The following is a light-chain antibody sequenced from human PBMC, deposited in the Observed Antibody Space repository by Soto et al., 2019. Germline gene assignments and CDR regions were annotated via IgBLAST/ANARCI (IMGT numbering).Light chain of an antibody. CDR3: SSYAGSNNWN. Sequence: QSALTQPPSASGSPGQSVTISCTGTSGDVGDFNYVSWYQQHPGKAPKLMIYEVSKRPSGVPDRFSGSKSGNTASLTVSGLQAEDEADYYCSSYAGSNNWNFGIGTKVTVL. J-gene: IGLJ1*01. V-gene: IGLV2-8*01. CDR2: EVS. CDR1: SGDVGDFNY.